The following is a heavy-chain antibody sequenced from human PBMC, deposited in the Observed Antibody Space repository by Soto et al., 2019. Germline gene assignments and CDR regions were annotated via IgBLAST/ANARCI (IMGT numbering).Heavy chain of an antibody. CDR2: ISYDGSNK. CDR1: GFTFSSYA. Sequence: GGSLRLSCAASGFTFSSYAMHWVRQAPGKGLEWVAVISYDGSNKYYADSVKGRFTISRDNSKNTLYLQMNSLRAEDTAVYYCAREGYCSGGSCHEHYYYGMDVWGQGTTVTVSS. V-gene: IGHV3-30-3*01. J-gene: IGHJ6*02. CDR3: AREGYCSGGSCHEHYYYGMDV. D-gene: IGHD2-15*01.